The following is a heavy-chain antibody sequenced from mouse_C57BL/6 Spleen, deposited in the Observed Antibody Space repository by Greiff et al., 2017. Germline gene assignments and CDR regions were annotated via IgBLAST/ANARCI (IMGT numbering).Heavy chain of an antibody. CDR2: ISSGGDYI. CDR3: TREGYSNYVGAMDY. V-gene: IGHV5-9-1*02. Sequence: EVQLVESGEGLVKPGGSLKLSCAASGFTFSSYAMSWVRQTPEKRLEWVAYISSGGDYIYYADTVKGRFTISRDNARNTLYLQMSSLKSEDTAMYYCTREGYSNYVGAMDYWGQGTSVTVSS. CDR1: GFTFSSYA. J-gene: IGHJ4*01. D-gene: IGHD2-5*01.